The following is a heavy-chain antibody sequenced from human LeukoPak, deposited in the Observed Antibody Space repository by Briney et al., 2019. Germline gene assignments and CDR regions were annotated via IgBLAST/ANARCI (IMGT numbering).Heavy chain of an antibody. Sequence: GGSLRLSCAASGFTFSSYSMNWVRQAPGKGLEWVSSISSSSSYIYSADSVKGRFTISRDNAKNSLYLQMNSLRAEDTAVYYCASLAAGRKFDYWGQGTLVTVPS. J-gene: IGHJ4*02. V-gene: IGHV3-21*01. CDR1: GFTFSSYS. D-gene: IGHD6-13*01. CDR3: ASLAAGRKFDY. CDR2: ISSSSSYI.